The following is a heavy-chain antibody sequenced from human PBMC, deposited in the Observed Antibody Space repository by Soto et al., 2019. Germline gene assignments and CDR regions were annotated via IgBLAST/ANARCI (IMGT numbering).Heavy chain of an antibody. Sequence: QVQLQQRGAGLLRPSETLSLTCAVSTEPLRGYYWTWIRQSPGKGLEWIGEISQSGFTNYNPSLESRVTLSVDTSKSEFSLHLTSMTAADTALYYCARGLFSSGWYSDFDPWGQGTPVNVSS. D-gene: IGHD6-19*01. J-gene: IGHJ5*02. CDR3: ARGLFSSGWYSDFDP. CDR2: ISQSGFT. V-gene: IGHV4-34*01. CDR1: TEPLRGYY.